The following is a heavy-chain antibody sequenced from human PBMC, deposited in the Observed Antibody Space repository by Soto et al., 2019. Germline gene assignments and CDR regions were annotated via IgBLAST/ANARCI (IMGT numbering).Heavy chain of an antibody. D-gene: IGHD3-10*01. CDR3: ARAAGITMVRGVIPHYYYGMDV. CDR1: GYTFTGYY. CDR2: INPNSGGT. Sequence: VKVSCKASGYTFTGYYMHWVRQAPGQGLEWMGWINPNSGGTNYAQKFQGWVTMTRDTSISTAYMELSRLRSDDTAVYYCARAAGITMVRGVIPHYYYGMDVWGQGTTVTVSS. V-gene: IGHV1-2*04. J-gene: IGHJ6*02.